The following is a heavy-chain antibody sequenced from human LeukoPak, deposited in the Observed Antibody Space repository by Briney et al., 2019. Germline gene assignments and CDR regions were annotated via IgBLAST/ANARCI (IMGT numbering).Heavy chain of an antibody. Sequence: SETLSLTCTVSGGSISSSSYFWGWIRQPPGKGLEWIGSIYYSGSTYYNPSLKSRVTISVDTSKHQFSLKLSSVTAADTAVYYCARVNEGGGGDLGYWGQGTLVTVSS. D-gene: IGHD2-21*02. CDR3: ARVNEGGGGDLGY. CDR2: IYYSGST. J-gene: IGHJ4*02. V-gene: IGHV4-39*07. CDR1: GGSISSSSYF.